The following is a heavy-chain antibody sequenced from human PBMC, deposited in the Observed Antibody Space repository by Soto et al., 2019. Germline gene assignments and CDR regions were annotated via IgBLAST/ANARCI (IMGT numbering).Heavy chain of an antibody. CDR1: GYTFTSYD. CDR2: MNPNSGNT. D-gene: IGHD3-10*01. Sequence: ASVKVSCKASGYTFTSYDINWVRQATGQGLEWMGWMNPNSGNTGYAQKFQGRVTMTRNTSIRTAYMELSSLRSEDTAVYYCAREVRGVIPYYYYGMDVWGQGTTVTVSS. J-gene: IGHJ6*02. CDR3: AREVRGVIPYYYYGMDV. V-gene: IGHV1-8*01.